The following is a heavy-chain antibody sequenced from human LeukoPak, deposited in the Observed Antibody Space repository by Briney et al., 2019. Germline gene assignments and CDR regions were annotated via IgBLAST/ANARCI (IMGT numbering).Heavy chain of an antibody. CDR2: IYTSGST. J-gene: IGHJ5*02. Sequence: PSETLSLTCTVSGGSISSSSYYWSWIRQPAGKGLEWIGRIYTSGSTNYNPSLKSRVTISVDTSKNQFSLKLSPVTAADTAVYYCARGGPGYDSSGLNWFDPWGQGTLVTVSS. V-gene: IGHV4-61*02. CDR1: GGSISSSSYY. D-gene: IGHD3-22*01. CDR3: ARGGPGYDSSGLNWFDP.